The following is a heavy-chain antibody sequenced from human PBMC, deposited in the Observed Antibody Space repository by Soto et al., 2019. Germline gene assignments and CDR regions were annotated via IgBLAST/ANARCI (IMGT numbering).Heavy chain of an antibody. Sequence: VKVSCKASGYTFTSYDINWVRQATGQGLEWMGWMNPNSGNTGYAQKFQGRVTMTRNTSISTAYMELSSLRSEDTAVYYCARDYSSSWSFPYYYYYYGMDVWGQGTTVTVSS. J-gene: IGHJ6*02. CDR1: GYTFTSYD. D-gene: IGHD6-13*01. V-gene: IGHV1-8*01. CDR2: MNPNSGNT. CDR3: ARDYSSSWSFPYYYYYYGMDV.